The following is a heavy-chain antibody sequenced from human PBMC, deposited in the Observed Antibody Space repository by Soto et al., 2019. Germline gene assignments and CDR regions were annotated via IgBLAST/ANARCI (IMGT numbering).Heavy chain of an antibody. J-gene: IGHJ4*02. CDR3: AKDRGDSSSSYDY. D-gene: IGHD6-6*01. Sequence: QVQLVESGGGVVQPGRSLRLSCAASGFTFSSYGMHWVRQAPGKGLEWVAVIAYDGSNKYYADSVKGRFTISRDNSNNTLYLQMNSLRAEDTAVYYCAKDRGDSSSSYDYWGQGTLVTVSS. V-gene: IGHV3-30*18. CDR1: GFTFSSYG. CDR2: IAYDGSNK.